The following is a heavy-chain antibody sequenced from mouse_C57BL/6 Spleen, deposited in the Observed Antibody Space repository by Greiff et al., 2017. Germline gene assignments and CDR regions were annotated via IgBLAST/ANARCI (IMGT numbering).Heavy chain of an antibody. CDR3: ARGAMDY. CDR1: GYSITSGYY. Sequence: EVQLQESGPGLVKPSQSLSLTCSVTGYSITSGYYWNWIRQFPGNKLEWMGYISYDGSNNYHPSLKNRISITRDTSKNQFFLKLNSVTTEDTATYYCARGAMDYWGQGTSVTVSS. CDR2: ISYDGSN. J-gene: IGHJ4*01. V-gene: IGHV3-6*01.